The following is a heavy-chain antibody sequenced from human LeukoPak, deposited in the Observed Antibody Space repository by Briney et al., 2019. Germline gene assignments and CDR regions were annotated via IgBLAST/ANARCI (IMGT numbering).Heavy chain of an antibody. J-gene: IGHJ5*02. V-gene: IGHV4-39*01. Sequence: SETLSLTCTVSGGSISSTSYSWGWIRQPPGKGLEWIGSIYYSGSTFYNPSLMSRVTISVDTSKNQFSLRLSSVTAADTAVFYCARHRYCSGSSCYRYNWFDPWGQGTLVTVSS. CDR2: IYYSGST. CDR3: ARHRYCSGSSCYRYNWFDP. D-gene: IGHD2-15*01. CDR1: GGSISSTSYS.